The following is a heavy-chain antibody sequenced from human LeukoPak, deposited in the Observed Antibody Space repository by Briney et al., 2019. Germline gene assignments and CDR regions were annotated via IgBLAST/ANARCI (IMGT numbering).Heavy chain of an antibody. Sequence: SETLSLTCTVSGYSISSGYYWGWIRQPPGKGLEWIGEINHSGSTNYIPSLKSRVTISVDTSKNQFSLKLTSVTAADTAVYYCATSVAGYFDTSGYYFDYWGQGTLVTVSS. CDR1: GYSISSGYY. D-gene: IGHD3-22*01. J-gene: IGHJ4*02. CDR3: ATSVAGYFDTSGYYFDY. V-gene: IGHV4-38-2*02. CDR2: INHSGST.